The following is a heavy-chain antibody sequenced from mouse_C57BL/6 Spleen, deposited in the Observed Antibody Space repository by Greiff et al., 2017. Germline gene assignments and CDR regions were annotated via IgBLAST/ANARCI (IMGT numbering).Heavy chain of an antibody. CDR3: ARDGYYGSSPYYAMDY. Sequence: DVKLVESEGGLVQPGSSMKLSCTASGFTFSDYYMAWVRQVPEKGLEWVANINYDGSSTYYLDSLKSRFIISRDNAKNILYLQMSSLKSEDTATYYCARDGYYGSSPYYAMDYWGQGTSVTVSS. V-gene: IGHV5-16*01. J-gene: IGHJ4*01. CDR1: GFTFSDYY. D-gene: IGHD1-1*01. CDR2: INYDGSST.